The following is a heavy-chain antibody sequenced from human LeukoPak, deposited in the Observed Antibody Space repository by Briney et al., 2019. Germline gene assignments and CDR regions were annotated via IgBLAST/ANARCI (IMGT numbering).Heavy chain of an antibody. CDR3: ARASDSSGYYFL. CDR1: GGSISSHY. V-gene: IGHV4-59*11. J-gene: IGHJ4*02. CDR2: IYYSGST. D-gene: IGHD3-22*01. Sequence: SETLSLTCTVSGGSISSHYWSWIRQPPGKGLEWIGYIYYSGSTNYNPSLKSRVTISVDTSKNQFSLKLSSVTAADTAVYYCARASDSSGYYFLWGQGTLVTVSS.